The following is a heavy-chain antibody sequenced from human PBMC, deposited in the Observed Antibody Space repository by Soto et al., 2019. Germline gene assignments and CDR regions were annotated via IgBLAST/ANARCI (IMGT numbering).Heavy chain of an antibody. V-gene: IGHV4-31*03. CDR2: IYYSGST. CDR1: GGSISSGDNY. Sequence: TLSRTCTVSGGSISSGDNYWSWIRQYPGQGLEWIGYIYYSGSTYYNPSLKSRVTISVDTSKNQFSLKLTSVTAADTAVYYCARCLGTHAFDIWGQGTKATVS. CDR3: ARCLGTHAFDI. D-gene: IGHD1-1*01. J-gene: IGHJ3*02.